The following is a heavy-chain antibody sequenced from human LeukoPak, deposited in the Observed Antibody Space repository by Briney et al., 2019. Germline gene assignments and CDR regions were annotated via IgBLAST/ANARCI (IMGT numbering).Heavy chain of an antibody. J-gene: IGHJ6*02. CDR3: ATTNKGVVTAPHLGYYGMDV. CDR1: GGTFSSYA. D-gene: IGHD2-21*02. V-gene: IGHV1-69*13. CDR2: IIPIFGTA. Sequence: SVKVSCKASGGTFSSYAISWVRQAPGQGLEWMGGIIPIFGTANYAQKFQGRVTITADESTSTAYMELSSLRSEDTAVYYCATTNKGVVTAPHLGYYGMDVWGQGTTVTVSS.